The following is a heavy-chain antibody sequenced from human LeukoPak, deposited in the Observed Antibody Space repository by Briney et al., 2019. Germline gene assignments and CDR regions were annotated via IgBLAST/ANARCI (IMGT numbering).Heavy chain of an antibody. J-gene: IGHJ4*02. D-gene: IGHD6-13*01. V-gene: IGHV3-7*04. CDR3: ARAAAGSYYFDY. Sequence: GGSLRLSCAASGFTFSSYSMNWVRQAPGKGLAWVANIIEGGDVKYYVDSVKGRFTISRDNAKNSLYLQMNSLRAEDTAVYYCARAAAGSYYFDYWGQGALVTVSS. CDR2: IIEGGDVK. CDR1: GFTFSSYS.